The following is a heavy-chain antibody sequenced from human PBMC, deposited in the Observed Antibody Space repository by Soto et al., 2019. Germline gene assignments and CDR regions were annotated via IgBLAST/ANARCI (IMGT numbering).Heavy chain of an antibody. CDR1: GGTFSSYA. CDR3: ATPEPQGYSSSCYGFDY. CDR2: IIPIFGTA. Sequence: SVKVSCKASGGTFSSYAISWVRQAPGQGLEWMGGIIPIFGTANYAQKFQGRVTITADESTSTAYMELSGLRSEDTAVYYCATPEPQGYSSSCYGFDYWGQGTLVTVSS. D-gene: IGHD6-13*01. J-gene: IGHJ4*02. V-gene: IGHV1-69*13.